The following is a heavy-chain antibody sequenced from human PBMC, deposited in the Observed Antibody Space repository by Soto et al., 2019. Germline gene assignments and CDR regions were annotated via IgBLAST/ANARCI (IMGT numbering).Heavy chain of an antibody. CDR3: ARDRLRFLEWLSMGDY. D-gene: IGHD3-3*01. CDR1: GFTFSSYS. J-gene: IGHJ4*02. Sequence: PGGSLRLSCAASGFTFSSYSMNWVRQAPGKGLEWVSSISSSSSYIYYADSVKGRFTISRDNAKNSLYLQMNSLRAEDTAVYYCARDRLRFLEWLSMGDYWGQGTLVTVSS. V-gene: IGHV3-21*01. CDR2: ISSSSSYI.